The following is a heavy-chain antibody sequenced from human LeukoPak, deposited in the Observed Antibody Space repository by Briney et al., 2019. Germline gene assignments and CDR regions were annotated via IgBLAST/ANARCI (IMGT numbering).Heavy chain of an antibody. V-gene: IGHV1-2*02. J-gene: IGHJ2*01. CDR2: INPNSGAT. CDR3: ARDSCSGSGCHYWYFDL. D-gene: IGHD6-19*01. Sequence: ASVKVSCKASGYTFTGYYMHWVRQAPGQGLEWMGWINPNSGATNYAQKFQGRVTMTRDTSISTASMELSSLKPDDTAVYYCARDSCSGSGCHYWYFDLWGRGTLVTVSS. CDR1: GYTFTGYY.